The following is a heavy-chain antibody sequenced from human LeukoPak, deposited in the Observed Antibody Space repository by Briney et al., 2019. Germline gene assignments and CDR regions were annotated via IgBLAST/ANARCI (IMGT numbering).Heavy chain of an antibody. V-gene: IGHV1-2*02. CDR2: INPNSGGT. Sequence: ASVKVSCKASGYTFTGYYMHWVRQARGQGLEWMGWINPNSGGTNYAQKFQGRVTMTRDTSISTAYMELSRLRSDDTAVYYCARGFVVVPAAIPLQLWWYWGQGTLVAVSS. CDR1: GYTFTGYY. CDR3: ARGFVVVPAAIPLQLWWY. D-gene: IGHD2-2*01. J-gene: IGHJ4*02.